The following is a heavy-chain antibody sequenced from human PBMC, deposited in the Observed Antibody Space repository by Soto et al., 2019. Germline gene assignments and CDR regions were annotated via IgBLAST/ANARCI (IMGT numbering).Heavy chain of an antibody. Sequence: QVQLQESGPGLVKPSETLSLTCTVSGGSVSSSTDYWTWIRQPPGKGLEWIGYTDYNVNSDLNPSIMRRVTISIDTSKNQFSLTLRSVTAADTAVYSCARQSSYDSEHFHYWFDPWGRGILVTVSS. J-gene: IGHJ5*02. CDR2: TDYNVNS. V-gene: IGHV4-61*01. D-gene: IGHD3-22*01. CDR3: ARQSSYDSEHFHYWFDP. CDR1: GGSVSSSTDY.